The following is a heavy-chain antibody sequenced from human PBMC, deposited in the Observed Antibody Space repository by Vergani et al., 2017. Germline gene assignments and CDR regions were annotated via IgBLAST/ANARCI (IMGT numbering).Heavy chain of an antibody. J-gene: IGHJ6*03. D-gene: IGHD6-19*01. CDR2: ISYDGSNK. Sequence: QVQLVESGGGAVQPGRSLRLSCAASGFTFSSYGMHWVRQAPGKGLGWVAVISYDGSNKYYADSVKGRFTISRDNSKNTLYLQMNSLRAEDTAVYYCARSSGWYVYYMDFWGKGTTVTVSS. V-gene: IGHV3-30*03. CDR1: GFTFSSYG. CDR3: ARSSGWYVYYMDF.